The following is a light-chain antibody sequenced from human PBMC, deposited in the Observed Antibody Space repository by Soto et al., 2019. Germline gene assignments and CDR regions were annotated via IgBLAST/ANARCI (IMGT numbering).Light chain of an antibody. J-gene: IGKJ1*01. CDR1: QTIINW. CDR3: LQDYNYPWT. CDR2: KAS. V-gene: IGKV1-5*03. Sequence: DIQMTQSPSTLSASVGDRVTITCRASQTIINWLAWYQQKPGKAPKLLIYKASSLQSGVPSRFSGSGSGTDFTLTISSLQPEDFATYYCLQDYNYPWTFGQGTKVDIK.